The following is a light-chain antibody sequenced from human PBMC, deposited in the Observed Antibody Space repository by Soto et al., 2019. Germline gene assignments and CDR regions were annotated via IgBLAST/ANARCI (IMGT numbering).Light chain of an antibody. CDR3: QQYGSSRT. Sequence: EIVMTQSPATLSVSPGERVTLSCRASQSVSNNLVWYQQKPGQPPRLLIYGASTRATGVPARFSGSGSGTEFTLTISRLEPEDFAVYYCQQYGSSRTFGQGTTVDIK. V-gene: IGKV3-15*01. J-gene: IGKJ1*01. CDR1: QSVSNN. CDR2: GAS.